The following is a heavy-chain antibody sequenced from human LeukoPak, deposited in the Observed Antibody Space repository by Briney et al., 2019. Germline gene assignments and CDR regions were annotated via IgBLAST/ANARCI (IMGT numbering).Heavy chain of an antibody. CDR2: INHSGST. V-gene: IGHV4-34*01. CDR3: ARGYDSSGYYGDDFDY. D-gene: IGHD3-22*01. Sequence: SETLSLTCAVYGGSFSGYYWSRIRQPPGKGLEWIGEINHSGSTNYNPSLKSRVTISVDTSKNQFSLKLSSVTAADTAVYYCARGYDSSGYYGDDFDYWGQGTLVTVSS. CDR1: GGSFSGYY. J-gene: IGHJ4*02.